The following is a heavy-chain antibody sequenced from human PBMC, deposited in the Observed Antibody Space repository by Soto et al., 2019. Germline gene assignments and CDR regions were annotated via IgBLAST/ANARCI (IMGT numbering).Heavy chain of an antibody. CDR1: GYTFTSYA. Sequence: ASVKVSCKASGYTFTSYAMHWVRQAPGQRLEWMGWINAGNGNTKYSQKFQGRVTITRDTSASTAYMELSSLRSEDTAVYYCARDQYYYDSSGYYYFDYWGQGTLVTVS. V-gene: IGHV1-3*01. D-gene: IGHD3-22*01. CDR2: INAGNGNT. J-gene: IGHJ4*02. CDR3: ARDQYYYDSSGYYYFDY.